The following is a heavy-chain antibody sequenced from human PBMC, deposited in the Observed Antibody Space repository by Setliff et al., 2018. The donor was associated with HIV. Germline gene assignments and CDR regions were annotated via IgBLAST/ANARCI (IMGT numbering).Heavy chain of an antibody. CDR1: GFMFSDFG. J-gene: IGHJ3*01. V-gene: IGHV3-30*02. Sequence: SCVASGFMFSDFGMHWVRQAPGKGLEWLAFAAFDGRNQIHAEFVEGRVTISRDNAKNTLYLQLHSLRAEDAAVYYCAKSLSSGFALDALDFRGQGTKVTVSS. CDR2: AAFDGRNQ. CDR3: AKSLSSGFALDALDF. D-gene: IGHD3-22*01.